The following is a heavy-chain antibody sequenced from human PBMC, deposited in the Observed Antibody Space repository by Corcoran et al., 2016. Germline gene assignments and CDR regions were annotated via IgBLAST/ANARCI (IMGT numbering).Heavy chain of an antibody. CDR1: GGSISSGGYY. V-gene: IGHV4-31*03. CDR3: AIGGGGYCSGGSGLEAFDI. Sequence: QVQLQESGPGLVKHSQTLYLTCSVPGGSISSGGYYWSWIRQHPGKGLEWIGYIYYSGRTYYNPSLKSRVTMSVDTSKNQFSLKLSSVTAADTAVFDCAIGGGGYCSGGSGLEAFDIWGQGTMVTVSS. J-gene: IGHJ3*02. CDR2: IYYSGRT. D-gene: IGHD2-15*01.